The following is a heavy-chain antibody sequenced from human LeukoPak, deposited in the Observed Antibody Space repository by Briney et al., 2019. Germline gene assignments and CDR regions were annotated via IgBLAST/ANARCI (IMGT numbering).Heavy chain of an antibody. V-gene: IGHV1-46*01. J-gene: IGHJ3*02. D-gene: IGHD3-22*01. CDR3: ARDMAYYFDSSGYGYAFDI. CDR2: INPSGGST. CDR1: GYTFTSHH. Sequence: ASVKVSCKASGYTFTSHHMHWVRQAPGQGLEWMGIINPSGGSTNYAQKFQGRVIMTRDMSTSTAYMELSSLRSEDTAVYYCARDMAYYFDSSGYGYAFDIWGQGTMVTVSS.